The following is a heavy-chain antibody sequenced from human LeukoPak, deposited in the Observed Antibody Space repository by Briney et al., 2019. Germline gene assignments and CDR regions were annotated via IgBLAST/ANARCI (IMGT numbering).Heavy chain of an antibody. CDR3: ARGLSAVADNYYYYYYMDV. Sequence: ASVKVSCKAFGYTFTSNYMHWVRQAPGQGPERMGVISPSGGSTTYAQKFQGRVTLTRDMSTSTDYLELSSLRSEDTAVYYCARGLSAVADNYYYYYYMDVWGKGTTVTVSS. D-gene: IGHD6-19*01. CDR2: ISPSGGST. CDR1: GYTFTSNY. J-gene: IGHJ6*03. V-gene: IGHV1-46*01.